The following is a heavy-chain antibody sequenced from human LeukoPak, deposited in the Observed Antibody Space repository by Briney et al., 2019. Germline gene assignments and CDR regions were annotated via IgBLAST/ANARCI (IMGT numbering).Heavy chain of an antibody. V-gene: IGHV3-64D*09. D-gene: IGHD3-22*01. CDR3: VNPGWYYDSSGYSYYYGMDV. Sequence: GGTLRLSGSASGFTFSRYGMHWVPQAPGKGLEYVSDIVSNGDSTYYADSGKGRFTISRDNAKNTLYLQMSSLRPDDTAVYYCVNPGWYYDSSGYSYYYGMDVWGQGTTVTVSS. CDR1: GFTFSRYG. J-gene: IGHJ6*02. CDR2: IVSNGDST.